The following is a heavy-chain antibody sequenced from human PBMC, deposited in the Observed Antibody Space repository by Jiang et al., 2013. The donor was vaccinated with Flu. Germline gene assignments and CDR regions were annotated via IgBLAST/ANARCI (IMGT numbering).Heavy chain of an antibody. J-gene: IGHJ4*02. V-gene: IGHV4-34*01. CDR1: GGSLSDHY. CDR2: IHQSGST. D-gene: IGHD6-6*01. CDR3: ATSPNFRPDY. Sequence: LLKPSETLSLTCAVYGGSLSDHYWSWMRQFPGKGLEWIGEIHQSGSTNRSPSLKSRVTISVDTSKNQFSLELSSVTAADTAIYYCATSPNFRPDYWGQGTLVTVSS.